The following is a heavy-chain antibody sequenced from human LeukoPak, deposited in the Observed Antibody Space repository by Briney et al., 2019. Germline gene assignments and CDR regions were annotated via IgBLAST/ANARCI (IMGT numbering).Heavy chain of an antibody. Sequence: PSETLSLTCTVSGGSISSGGYYWSWIRQHPGKGLEWIGYIYYSGSTYYNPSLKSRVTISVDTSKNQFSLKLSSVTAADTAVYYCARHFWSGYYFFDPWGQGTLVTVSS. J-gene: IGHJ5*02. CDR1: GGSISSGGYY. D-gene: IGHD3-3*02. CDR3: ARHFWSGYYFFDP. CDR2: IYYSGST. V-gene: IGHV4-31*03.